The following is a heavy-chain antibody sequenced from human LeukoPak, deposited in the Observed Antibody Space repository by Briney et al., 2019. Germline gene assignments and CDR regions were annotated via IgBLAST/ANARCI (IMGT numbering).Heavy chain of an antibody. CDR2: IYTSGST. J-gene: IGHJ6*03. Sequence: PSETLSLTCTVSGGSISSGSYYWSWLRQPAGKGLEWIGRIYTSGSTNYNPSLKSRVTISVDTSKNQFSLKLSSVTAADTAVYYCARSSRKEILAAAGRARSGYYYYMDVWGKGTTVTISS. CDR1: GGSISSGSYY. D-gene: IGHD6-13*01. V-gene: IGHV4-61*02. CDR3: ARSSRKEILAAAGRARSGYYYYMDV.